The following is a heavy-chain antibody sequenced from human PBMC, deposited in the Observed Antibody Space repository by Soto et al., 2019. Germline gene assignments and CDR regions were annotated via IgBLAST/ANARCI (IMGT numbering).Heavy chain of an antibody. CDR2: ISSSSSYT. CDR3: ARDEPAAIGSGRCGMDV. CDR1: GFTFSDYY. V-gene: IGHV3-11*06. D-gene: IGHD2-2*01. J-gene: IGHJ6*02. Sequence: PGGSLRLSCAASGFTFSDYYMSWIRQAPGKGLEWVSYISSSSSYTNYADSVKGRFTISRDNAKNSLYLQMNSLRAEDTAVYYCARDEPAAIGSGRCGMDVWGQGTTVTVSS.